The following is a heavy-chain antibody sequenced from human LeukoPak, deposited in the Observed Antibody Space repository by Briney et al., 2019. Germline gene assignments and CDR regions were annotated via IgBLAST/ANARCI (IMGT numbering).Heavy chain of an antibody. V-gene: IGHV4-4*07. Sequence: KPSETLSLTCTVSGGSISNYYWSWIRQPAGKGPECIGRINTSGSTNYNPSLKSRVTMSVDTSKSQFSLKLSSVTAADTAMYYCARDYWGQGTLVTVSS. CDR2: INTSGST. J-gene: IGHJ4*02. CDR3: ARDY. CDR1: GGSISNYY.